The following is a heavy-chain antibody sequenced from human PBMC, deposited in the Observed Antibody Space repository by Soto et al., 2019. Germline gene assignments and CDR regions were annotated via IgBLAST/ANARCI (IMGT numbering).Heavy chain of an antibody. D-gene: IGHD6-13*01. CDR2: IYWDDDK. J-gene: IGHJ6*02. CDR1: GFSLSTSGVG. V-gene: IGHV2-5*02. CDR3: ATFGDIAAAGRYYYCGMDV. Sequence: QITLKESGPTLVKPTQTLTLTCTFSGFSLSTSGVGVGWIRQPPGKALEWLALIYWDDDKRYSPSLKSRLTITKDTSKNQVVLTMTNMDPVDTATYYCATFGDIAAAGRYYYCGMDVWGQGTTVTVSS.